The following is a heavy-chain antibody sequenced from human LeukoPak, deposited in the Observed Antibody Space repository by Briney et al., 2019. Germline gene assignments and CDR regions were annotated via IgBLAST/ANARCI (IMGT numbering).Heavy chain of an antibody. J-gene: IGHJ6*03. D-gene: IGHD1-26*01. CDR1: GFTFSTYW. CDR2: INSDGSST. CDR3: ARDPYSGSYGNYYYYFMDV. V-gene: IGHV3-74*01. Sequence: GGSLRLSRAASGFTFSTYWMHWVRQAPGKGLVWVSRINSDGSSTNYADSVKGRFTISRDNAKNSLYLQMNSLRAEDTAVYYCARDPYSGSYGNYYYYFMDVWGKGTTVTISS.